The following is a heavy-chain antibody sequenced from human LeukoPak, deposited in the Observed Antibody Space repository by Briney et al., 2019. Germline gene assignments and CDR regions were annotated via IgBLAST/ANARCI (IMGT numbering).Heavy chain of an antibody. CDR2: IYYSGST. D-gene: IGHD1-26*01. V-gene: IGHV4-30-4*07. Sequence: SETLSRTCAVSGGSISSGGYSWSWIRQPPGKGLEWIGYIYYSGSTYYNPSLKSRVTISVDTSKNQFSLKLSSVTAADTAVYYCARASINLLDVDYWGQGTLVTVSS. J-gene: IGHJ4*02. CDR3: ARASINLLDVDY. CDR1: GGSISSGGYS.